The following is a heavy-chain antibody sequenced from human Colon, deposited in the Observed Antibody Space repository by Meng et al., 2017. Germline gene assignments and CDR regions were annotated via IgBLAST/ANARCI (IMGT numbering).Heavy chain of an antibody. Sequence: GPVQESGPGLVRPSGILALTCTVSSGSFSSSNWWTWVRRPPGKGLEWIGEIYHSGNTNYNPSLKSRVTISVDKSKNQFSLKLNSVTAADTAVYFCARRAPLWFGELASFDSWGQGTLVTVSS. V-gene: IGHV4-4*02. CDR2: IYHSGNT. J-gene: IGHJ4*02. CDR3: ARRAPLWFGELASFDS. D-gene: IGHD3-10*01. CDR1: SGSFSSSNW.